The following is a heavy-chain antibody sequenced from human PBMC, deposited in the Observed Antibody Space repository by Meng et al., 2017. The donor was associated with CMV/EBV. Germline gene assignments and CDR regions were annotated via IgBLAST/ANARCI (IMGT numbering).Heavy chain of an antibody. CDR2: IYRDDDK. CDR3: AHNAHFTMSGYLTPFDS. CDR1: GFSLSTSGAG. J-gene: IGHJ4*02. Sequence: QITLNPSGSVVLKPTRSLTLTCHFCGFSLSTSGAGVGGIRQPPGKAVLWLALIYRDDDKRYSPPLKSRLTITKDTSKNQLVLTMTNMDTVDTATYYCAHNAHFTMSGYLTPFDSWGQGTLVTVSS. V-gene: IGHV2-5*02. D-gene: IGHD3-3*01.